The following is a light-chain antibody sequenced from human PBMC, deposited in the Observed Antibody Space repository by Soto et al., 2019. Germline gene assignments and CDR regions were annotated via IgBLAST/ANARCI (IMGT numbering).Light chain of an antibody. Sequence: AIQMTQSPSSFSASTGDTVTITCRASQTIYSYLVWYQQKPGKAPKLLIYDASTLQSGVPSRFSGGGSGTDFTLTISPLQSEDFATYYCQQYYAYPVPFGQGTRLEI. V-gene: IGKV1-8*01. CDR1: QTIYSY. J-gene: IGKJ5*01. CDR3: QQYYAYPVP. CDR2: DAS.